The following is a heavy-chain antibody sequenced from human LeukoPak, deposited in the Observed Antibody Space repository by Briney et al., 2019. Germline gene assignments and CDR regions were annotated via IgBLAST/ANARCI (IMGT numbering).Heavy chain of an antibody. CDR2: IYYSGTT. Sequence: PSETLSLTCTVSGGSITNYYWSWIRQPPGKGLEWIGFIYYSGTTNYNPSLKSRVTISVDTSKNQFSLKLSSVTAADTAVYYCARHVVPSSIAAAGGGGWFDPWGQGTLVTVSS. J-gene: IGHJ5*02. CDR1: GGSITNYY. D-gene: IGHD6-13*01. CDR3: ARHVVPSSIAAAGGGGWFDP. V-gene: IGHV4-59*08.